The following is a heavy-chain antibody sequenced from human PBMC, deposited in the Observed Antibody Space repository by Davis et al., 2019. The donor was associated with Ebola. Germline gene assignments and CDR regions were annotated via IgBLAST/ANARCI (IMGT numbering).Heavy chain of an antibody. D-gene: IGHD5-18*01. CDR1: GFTFSNYW. V-gene: IGHV3-7*01. J-gene: IGHJ3*02. CDR2: IKQDGSEK. CDR3: ARDLRSDWIQLWVGAFDI. Sequence: GGSLRLSCAASGFTFSNYWMNWVRQAPGKGLEWVANIKQDGSEKNYVDSVKGRFTISRDNAKNSLYLQMNSLRDEDTAVYYCARDLRSDWIQLWVGAFDIWGQGTMVTVSS.